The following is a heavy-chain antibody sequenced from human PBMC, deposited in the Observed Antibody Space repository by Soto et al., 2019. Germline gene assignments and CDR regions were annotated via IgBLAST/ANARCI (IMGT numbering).Heavy chain of an antibody. D-gene: IGHD6-19*01. J-gene: IGHJ6*02. V-gene: IGHV4-39*01. CDR2: IYYSGST. Sequence: SETLSLTCTVSGGSISSSSYYWGWIRQPPGKGLEWIGSIYYSGSTYYNPSLKSRVTISVDTSKNQFSLKLSSVTAADTAVYYCARQKGGGWQGYGMDVWGQGTTVTVSS. CDR3: ARQKGGGWQGYGMDV. CDR1: GGSISSSSYY.